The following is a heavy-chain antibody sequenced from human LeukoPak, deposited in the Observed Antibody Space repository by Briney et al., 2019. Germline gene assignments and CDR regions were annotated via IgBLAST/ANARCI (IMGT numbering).Heavy chain of an antibody. CDR1: GFTFNSYA. D-gene: IGHD3-3*01. CDR2: ISYDGSNK. V-gene: IGHV3-30*04. J-gene: IGHJ5*02. Sequence: GRSLRLSCVASGFTFNSYAIHCVRQAPGNWLEWVAFISYDGSNKYYPDSVKGRFTIYSDNSKNTLYLQMNSLRTEDTAMYYCARGDKQPLFERRKGGFDPWGQGTLVTVSS. CDR3: ARGDKQPLFERRKGGFDP.